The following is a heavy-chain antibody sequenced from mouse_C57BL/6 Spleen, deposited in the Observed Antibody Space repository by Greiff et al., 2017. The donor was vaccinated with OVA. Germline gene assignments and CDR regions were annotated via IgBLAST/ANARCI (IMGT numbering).Heavy chain of an antibody. CDR2: IYPGDGDT. CDR3: ASRVTWDY. CDR1: GYAFSSSW. D-gene: IGHD2-3*01. J-gene: IGHJ2*01. V-gene: IGHV1-82*01. Sequence: QVQLKESGPELVKPGASVKISCKASGYAFSSSWMNWVKQRPGKGLEWIGRIYPGDGDTNYNGKFKGKATLTADKSSSTAYMQLSSLTSEDSAVYFCASRVTWDYWGQGTTLTVSS.